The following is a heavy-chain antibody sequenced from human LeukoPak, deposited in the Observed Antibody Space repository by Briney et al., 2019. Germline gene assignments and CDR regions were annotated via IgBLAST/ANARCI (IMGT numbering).Heavy chain of an antibody. V-gene: IGHV3-48*01. D-gene: IGHD3-3*01. Sequence: GGSLRLSCAASGFTLSSYSMNWVRQAPGKGLQWVSYISSSGTTKTYADSVKGRFTTSRDIAKKSLNLQMNSLRAEDTAVYYCARESITIFGVVIDWGQGTLVTVSS. CDR3: ARESITIFGVVID. CDR2: ISSSGTTK. CDR1: GFTLSSYS. J-gene: IGHJ4*02.